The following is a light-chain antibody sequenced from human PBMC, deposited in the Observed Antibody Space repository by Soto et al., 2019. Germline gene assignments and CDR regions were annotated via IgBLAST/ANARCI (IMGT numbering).Light chain of an antibody. CDR2: EVS. V-gene: IGLV2-8*01. CDR3: NSYAGSNHFV. J-gene: IGLJ1*01. CDR1: SSDVGGYSY. Sequence: QSALTQPPSASGSPGQSVTISCTGTSSDVGGYSYVSWYQQHPGKAPKLMIYEVSKRPSGVPDRFSGSKSGNTASLTVSGLQAEDEADYYCNSYAGSNHFVFGTGTTVTVL.